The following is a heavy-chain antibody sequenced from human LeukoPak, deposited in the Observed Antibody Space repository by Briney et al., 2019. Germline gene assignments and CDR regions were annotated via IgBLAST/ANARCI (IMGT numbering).Heavy chain of an antibody. Sequence: ASVKVSCKASGHTFTGYYMHWVRQAPGQGLEWMGWINPNSGGTNYAQKFQGRVTMTRDPSISTAYMELSRLRSDDTAVYYCARVRYYGMDVWGQGTTVTVSS. CDR1: GHTFTGYY. CDR3: ARVRYYGMDV. CDR2: INPNSGGT. J-gene: IGHJ6*02. V-gene: IGHV1-2*02.